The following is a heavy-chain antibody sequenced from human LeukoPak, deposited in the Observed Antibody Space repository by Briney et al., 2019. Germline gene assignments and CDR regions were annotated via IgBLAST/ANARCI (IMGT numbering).Heavy chain of an antibody. J-gene: IGHJ6*02. D-gene: IGHD6-19*01. CDR1: GDSVSSNSAA. CDR2: TYYRSKWYN. Sequence: SQTLSLTCAISGDSVSSNSAAWNWIRQSPSRGLEWLGRTYYRSKWYNDYAVSVKSRITINPDTSKNQFSLQLNSVTPEDTAVYYCAREEESSGWYMLGPRGGYGMDVWGQGTTVTVSS. CDR3: AREEESSGWYMLGPRGGYGMDV. V-gene: IGHV6-1*01.